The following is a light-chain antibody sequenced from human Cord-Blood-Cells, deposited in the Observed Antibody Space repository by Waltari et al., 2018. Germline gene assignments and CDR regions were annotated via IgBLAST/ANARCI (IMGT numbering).Light chain of an antibody. Sequence: QSALTQPASVSGSPGQSITISCTGTTSDAGSYNLVSWYQQHPGKAPKLMIYEGSTRPSGVSNRFSGSKSGNTASLTISGLQAEDEADYYCCSYAGSSTDVVFGGGTKLTVL. CDR1: TSDAGSYNL. CDR3: CSYAGSSTDVV. V-gene: IGLV2-23*01. J-gene: IGLJ2*01. CDR2: EGS.